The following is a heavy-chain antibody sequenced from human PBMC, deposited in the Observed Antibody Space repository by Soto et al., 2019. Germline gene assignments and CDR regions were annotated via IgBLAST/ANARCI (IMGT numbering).Heavy chain of an antibody. CDR3: ARDRGIVATPHAFDI. D-gene: IGHD5-12*01. CDR1: GFTVSSNY. CDR2: IYSGGST. Sequence: EVQLVESGGGLVQPGGSLRLSCAASGFTVSSNYMSWVRQAPGKGLEWVSVIYSGGSTYYADSVKGSFTISRDNSKNTLYLQMNSLRAEDTAVYYCARDRGIVATPHAFDIWGQGTMVTVSS. J-gene: IGHJ3*02. V-gene: IGHV3-66*01.